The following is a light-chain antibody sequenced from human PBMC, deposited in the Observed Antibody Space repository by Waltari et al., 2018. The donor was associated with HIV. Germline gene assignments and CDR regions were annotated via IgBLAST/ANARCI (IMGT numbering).Light chain of an antibody. J-gene: IGKJ5*01. V-gene: IGKV1-39*01. CDR3: QQTYSPPRT. CDR2: LAS. Sequence: DLQMTQSPSSLSASIGDTVTITCRASPNIDNYLNWYQHQSGRVPKLLLYLASTLQTGVPPRFSGRGSGTLFSLIISDVQPEDLATYFCQQTYSPPRTFGPGTR. CDR1: PNIDNY.